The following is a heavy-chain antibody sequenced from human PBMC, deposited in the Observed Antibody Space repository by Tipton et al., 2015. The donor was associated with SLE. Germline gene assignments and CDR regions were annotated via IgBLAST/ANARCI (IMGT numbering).Heavy chain of an antibody. Sequence: SLRLSCAASGFTFSSYAMHWVRQAPGKGLEWVAVISYDGSNKYYADSVKGRFTISRDNSKNTLYLQMNSLRAEDTAVYYCARENGDGDYYYYYMDVWGKGTTVTVSS. CDR2: ISYDGSNK. CDR1: GFTFSSYA. V-gene: IGHV3-30-3*01. D-gene: IGHD4-17*01. CDR3: ARENGDGDYYYYYMDV. J-gene: IGHJ6*03.